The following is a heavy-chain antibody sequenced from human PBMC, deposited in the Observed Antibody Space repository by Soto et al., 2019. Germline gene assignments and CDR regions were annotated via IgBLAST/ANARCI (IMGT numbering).Heavy chain of an antibody. J-gene: IGHJ5*02. CDR2: ISSSSSTI. CDR3: ARDVARRLRLGELSSQGFDP. Sequence: GGSLRLSCAASGFTFRSYIMNWVRQAPGKGLEWVSYISSSSSTIYYAGSVQGRFTISRDNAKNSLYLQMNSLRDEDTAVYYCARDVARRLRLGELSSQGFDPWGQGTLVTVSS. V-gene: IGHV3-48*02. CDR1: GFTFRSYI. D-gene: IGHD3-16*02.